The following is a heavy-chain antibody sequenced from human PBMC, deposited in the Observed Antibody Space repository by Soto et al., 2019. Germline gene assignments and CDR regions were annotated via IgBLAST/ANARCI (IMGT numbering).Heavy chain of an antibody. CDR2: IIPKFGTT. CDR3: ARGALNITGWYIWFAP. D-gene: IGHD6-19*01. CDR1: GGTFSTYP. V-gene: IGHV1-69*01. J-gene: IGHJ5*02. Sequence: QVQLVQSGAEVKKPGSSVKVSCKASGGTFSTYPINWVRQAPGQGLEYMGGIIPKFGTTNYAQKFRGTVTIPADESTSTAYMELNNLRSEDTAVYYCARGALNITGWYIWFAPWGQGTLVTVSS.